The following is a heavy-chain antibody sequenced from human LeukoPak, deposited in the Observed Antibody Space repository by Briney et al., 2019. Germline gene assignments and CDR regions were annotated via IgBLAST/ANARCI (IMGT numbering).Heavy chain of an antibody. D-gene: IGHD4-11*01. CDR1: GGSISSYY. CDR2: IYYSGST. V-gene: IGHV4-59*01. J-gene: IGHJ6*03. Sequence: KPSETLSLTCTVSGGSISSYYWSWIRQPPGKGLGWIGYIYYSGSTNYNPSLKSRVTISVDTSKNQFSLKLSSVTAADTAVYYCARGGLPPLQKFYYYMDVWGKGTTVTVSS. CDR3: ARGGLPPLQKFYYYMDV.